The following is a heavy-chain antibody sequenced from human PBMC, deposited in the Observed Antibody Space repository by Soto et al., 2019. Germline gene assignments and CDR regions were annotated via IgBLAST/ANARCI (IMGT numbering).Heavy chain of an antibody. CDR2: IKSKTDDGTT. V-gene: IGHV3-15*01. CDR3: TTDSSSWAYYYYYGMDV. J-gene: IGHJ6*02. D-gene: IGHD2-2*01. CDR1: GFTFSNAW. Sequence: GGSLRLSCTVSGFTFSNAWMTWVRQAPGKGLEWAGRIKSKTDDGTTDYAAPVKGRFTISRDDSRNTLYLQMNSLKTEDTAVYCCTTDSSSWAYYYYYGMDVWGQGTTVTVSS.